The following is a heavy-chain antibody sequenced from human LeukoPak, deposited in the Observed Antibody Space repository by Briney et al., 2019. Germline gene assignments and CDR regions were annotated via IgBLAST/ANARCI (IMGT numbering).Heavy chain of an antibody. CDR1: GFTSSDYY. CDR2: ISSSTSYT. CDR3: ARDLSRWGLDY. D-gene: IGHD1-26*01. V-gene: IGHV3-11*05. J-gene: IGHJ4*02. Sequence: GGSLRLSCAASGFTSSDYYMSWIRQAPGKGLEWVSYISSSTSYTSYADSVKGRFTISRDNAKNSLFLQMNSLRAEDTAVYYCARDLSRWGLDYWGQGTLVTVSS.